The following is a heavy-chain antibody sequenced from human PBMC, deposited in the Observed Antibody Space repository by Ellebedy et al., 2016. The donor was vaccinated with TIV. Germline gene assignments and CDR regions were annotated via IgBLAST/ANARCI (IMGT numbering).Heavy chain of an antibody. CDR1: GGSVTSSSHY. Sequence: MPGGSLRLSCTVSGGSVTSSSHYCGWIRQPPGKGLEWIGAINHSGASYYNPSLKSRVTISRDMSKNQVSLKLTSVTAADTAVYYCARGELAHDWFDRWGRGTLVTVSS. D-gene: IGHD2/OR15-2a*01. CDR3: ARGELAHDWFDR. J-gene: IGHJ5*02. CDR2: INHSGAS. V-gene: IGHV4-39*07.